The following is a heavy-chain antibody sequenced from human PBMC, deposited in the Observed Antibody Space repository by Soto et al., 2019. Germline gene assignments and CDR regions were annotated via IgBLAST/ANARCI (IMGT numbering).Heavy chain of an antibody. Sequence: QVQLQESGPGLVKPSGTLSLTCAVSGGSISSSNWWSWVRQPPGKGMEWIGEIYHSGSTNYNPSLKRRVTISVEKCENQSCLKLSFVTAGETAVYYCARTTVTEGNFDYWGRGTLVTVSS. D-gene: IGHD4-17*01. V-gene: IGHV4-4*02. J-gene: IGHJ4*02. CDR2: IYHSGST. CDR1: GGSISSSNW. CDR3: ARTTVTEGNFDY.